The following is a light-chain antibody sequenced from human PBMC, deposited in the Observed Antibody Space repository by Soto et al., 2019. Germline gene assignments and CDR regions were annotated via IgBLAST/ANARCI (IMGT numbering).Light chain of an antibody. Sequence: EIVLTQSPGTLSFSAGERATIYCSASQSVSSSYLAWYQQKPGQAPRLLIYGASSRATGIPDRFSGSGSGTDFTLTISRLEPEDFAVYYCQQYGSSPPGTFGQGTKVDIK. CDR3: QQYGSSPPGT. CDR2: GAS. J-gene: IGKJ1*01. V-gene: IGKV3-20*01. CDR1: QSVSSSY.